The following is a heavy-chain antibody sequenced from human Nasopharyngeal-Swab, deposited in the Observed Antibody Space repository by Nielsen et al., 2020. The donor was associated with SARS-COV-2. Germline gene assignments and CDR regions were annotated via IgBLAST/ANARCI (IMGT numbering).Heavy chain of an antibody. Sequence: GESLKIFCAASGFTFSSHSINWVRQAPGKGLELVSSISSSSSYIYYADSVKGRFTISRDNAKNSLYLQMNSLRAEDTAVYYCAREAGDAFDIWGQGTMVTVSS. CDR3: AREAGDAFDI. V-gene: IGHV3-21*01. CDR2: ISSSSSYI. J-gene: IGHJ3*02. CDR1: GFTFSSHS.